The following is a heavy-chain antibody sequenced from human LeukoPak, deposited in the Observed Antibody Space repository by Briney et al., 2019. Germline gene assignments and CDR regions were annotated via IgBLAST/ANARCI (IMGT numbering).Heavy chain of an antibody. CDR2: IASSSSYT. Sequence: GGSLRLSCAASGFTFRDYTMNWVRQAPGKGLEWVSSIASSSSYTYYADSVRGRFTISRDNAKNSLYLQMSSLRVADTAVYYCTKVRTFAVAGTFDYWGQGSLVTVSS. CDR1: GFTFRDYT. D-gene: IGHD6-19*01. V-gene: IGHV3-21*01. J-gene: IGHJ4*02. CDR3: TKVRTFAVAGTFDY.